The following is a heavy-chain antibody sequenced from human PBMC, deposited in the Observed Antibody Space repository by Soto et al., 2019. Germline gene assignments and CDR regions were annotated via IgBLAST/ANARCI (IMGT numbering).Heavy chain of an antibody. V-gene: IGHV3-74*01. CDR3: AVAVAGPTAIGY. CDR1: GFTFSSYW. D-gene: IGHD6-19*01. Sequence: EVQLVESGGGLVQPGGSLRLSCAASGFTFSSYWMHWVRQAPGKGLVWVSRINSDGSSTSYADSVKGRFTISRDNVKNQVYLQMSGLRAEDTAVYYCAVAVAGPTAIGYWGQGTLVTVSS. CDR2: INSDGSST. J-gene: IGHJ4*02.